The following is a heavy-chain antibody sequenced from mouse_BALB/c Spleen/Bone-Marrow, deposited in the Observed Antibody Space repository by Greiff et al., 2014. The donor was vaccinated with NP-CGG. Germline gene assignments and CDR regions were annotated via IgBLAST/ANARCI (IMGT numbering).Heavy chain of an antibody. D-gene: IGHD1-2*01. CDR3: ARSWGTTATTYYFDY. V-gene: IGHV1S29*02. CDR2: IYPHNGGN. Sequence: VQLQQSGPELVKPGASVKISCKASGYTFTDYNMHWVKQSHGKSLEWIVYIYPHNGGNGYNQKFKNKATLTVDSSSSTAYMELRSLTSEDSAVYYCARSWGTTATTYYFDYWGQGTTLTVSS. CDR1: GYTFTDYN. J-gene: IGHJ2*01.